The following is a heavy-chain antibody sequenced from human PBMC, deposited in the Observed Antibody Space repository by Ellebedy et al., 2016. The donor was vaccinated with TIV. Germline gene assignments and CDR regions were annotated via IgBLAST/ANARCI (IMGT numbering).Heavy chain of an antibody. CDR1: GGTFSSYA. CDR3: ARDREVGAHLGYFDY. Sequence: SVKVSXKASGGTFSSYAISWVRQAPGQGREWMGGIIPIFGTANYAQKFQGRVTITADESTSTAYMELSSLRSEATAVYYCARDREVGAHLGYFDYWGQGTLVTVSS. CDR2: IIPIFGTA. V-gene: IGHV1-69*13. D-gene: IGHD1-26*01. J-gene: IGHJ4*02.